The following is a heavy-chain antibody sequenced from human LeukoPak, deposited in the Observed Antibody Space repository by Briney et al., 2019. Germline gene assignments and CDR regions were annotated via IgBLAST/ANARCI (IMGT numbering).Heavy chain of an antibody. D-gene: IGHD3-22*01. J-gene: IGHJ4*02. CDR1: GYTFTSYY. V-gene: IGHV1-46*01. Sequence: GVSVKVSCKASGYTFTSYYMHWVRQAPGQGLEWMGIINPSGGSTSYAQKFQGRVTMTRDTSTSTVYMELSSLRSEDTAVYYCARELGSEYYDSSGYYSDWGQGTLVTVSS. CDR3: ARELGSEYYDSSGYYSD. CDR2: INPSGGST.